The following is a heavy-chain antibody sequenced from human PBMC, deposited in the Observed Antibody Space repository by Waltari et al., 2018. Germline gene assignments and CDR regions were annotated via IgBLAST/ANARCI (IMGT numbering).Heavy chain of an antibody. CDR3: ASSPYSGSYQGGYYVDY. V-gene: IGHV4-61*02. CDR2: IYTSGST. CDR1: GGSISSGSYY. Sequence: QVQLQESGPGLVKPSQTLSLTCTVSGGSISSGSYYWSWIRQPAGKGLEWIGRIYTSGSTNYNPSLKSRVTIAVDTSKNQFSLKLSSVTAADTAVYYCASSPYSGSYQGGYYVDYWGQGTLVTVSS. D-gene: IGHD1-26*01. J-gene: IGHJ4*02.